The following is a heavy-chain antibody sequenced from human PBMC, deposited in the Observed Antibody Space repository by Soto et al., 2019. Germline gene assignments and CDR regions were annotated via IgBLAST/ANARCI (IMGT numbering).Heavy chain of an antibody. V-gene: IGHV1-69*13. Sequence: SVKVSCKASGGTFSSYAISWVRQAPGQGLEWMGGIIPIFGTANYAQKFQGRVTITADESTSTAYMELSSLRSEDTAVYYCAREAPPATTPGGMDVWGQGTTVTVSS. CDR2: IIPIFGTA. J-gene: IGHJ6*02. D-gene: IGHD1-1*01. CDR3: AREAPPATTPGGMDV. CDR1: GGTFSSYA.